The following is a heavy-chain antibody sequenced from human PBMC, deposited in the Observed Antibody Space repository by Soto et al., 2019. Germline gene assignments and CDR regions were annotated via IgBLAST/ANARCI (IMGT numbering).Heavy chain of an antibody. CDR2: IYYSGST. V-gene: IGHV4-61*08. CDR3: ARESVVVTAIDHMYYFDY. CDR1: GGSISSGDYS. D-gene: IGHD2-21*02. Sequence: SETLSLTCTVSGGSISSGDYSWSWVRQSPGKGLEWIGYIYYSGSTNYNPSLKSRVTISVDTSKNQFSLKLSSVTAADTAVYYCARESVVVTAIDHMYYFDYWGQGTLVTVSS. J-gene: IGHJ4*02.